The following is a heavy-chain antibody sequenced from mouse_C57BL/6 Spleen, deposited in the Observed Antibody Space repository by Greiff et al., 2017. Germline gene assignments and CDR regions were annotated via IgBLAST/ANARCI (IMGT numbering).Heavy chain of an antibody. D-gene: IGHD1-1*01. CDR2: IDPSDSET. V-gene: IGHV1-52*01. CDR1: GYTFTSYW. CDR3: ARSGYGSTQGFAY. J-gene: IGHJ3*01. Sequence: VQLQQPGAELVRPGSSVKLSCKASGYTFTSYWMHWVKQRPIQGLEWIGNIDPSDSETHYNQKFKDKATLTVDKSSSTAYMQLSSLTSEDSAVYYCARSGYGSTQGFAYWGQGTLVTVSA.